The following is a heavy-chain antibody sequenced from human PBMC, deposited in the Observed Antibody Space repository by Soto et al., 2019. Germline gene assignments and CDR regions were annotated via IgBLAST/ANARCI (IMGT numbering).Heavy chain of an antibody. CDR3: ARDTGRASADL. Sequence: PGGSLGLSCVGSGFTFSYYEMNWVRQAPGKGLERVAFISHTDRLTHYPDSVKGRFTISRDNAQNSLYLEMTSLRVEDTGVYYCARDTGRASADLWGQGTLVTVSS. CDR2: ISHTDRLT. D-gene: IGHD6-13*01. V-gene: IGHV3-48*03. J-gene: IGHJ5*02. CDR1: GFTFSYYE.